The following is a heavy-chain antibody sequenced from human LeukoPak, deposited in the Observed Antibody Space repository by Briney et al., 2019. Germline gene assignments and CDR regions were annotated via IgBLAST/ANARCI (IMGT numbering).Heavy chain of an antibody. CDR1: GGPISSGDYY. D-gene: IGHD2-21*02. CDR2: IYYSGST. Sequence: SQTLSLTCTVSGGPISSGDYYWSWIRQPPGKGLEWIGYIYYSGSTYYNPSLKSRVTISVDTSKNQFSLKLSSVTAADTAVYYCARALCGGDCYGILLRFDPWGQGTLVTVSS. J-gene: IGHJ5*02. CDR3: ARALCGGDCYGILLRFDP. V-gene: IGHV4-30-4*01.